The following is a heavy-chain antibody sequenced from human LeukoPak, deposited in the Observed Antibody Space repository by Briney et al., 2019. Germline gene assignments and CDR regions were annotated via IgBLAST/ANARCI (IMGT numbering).Heavy chain of an antibody. CDR2: ISSSSSTI. V-gene: IGHV3-48*01. CDR3: ARDSQGYSGELLQVSDY. CDR1: GFTVSSNY. Sequence: GGSLRLSCAASGFTVSSNYMSWVRQAPGKGLEWVSYISSSSSTIYYADSVKGRFTISRDNAKNSLYLQMNSLRAEDTAVYYCARDSQGYSGELLQVSDYWGQGTLVTVSS. D-gene: IGHD1-26*01. J-gene: IGHJ4*02.